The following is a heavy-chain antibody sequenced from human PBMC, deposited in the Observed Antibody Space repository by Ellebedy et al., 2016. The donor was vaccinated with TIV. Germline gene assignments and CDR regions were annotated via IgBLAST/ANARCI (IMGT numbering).Heavy chain of an antibody. CDR2: IYYSGST. D-gene: IGHD2-2*01. V-gene: IGHV4-39*02. CDR3: GWDCSSTSCRGGY. J-gene: IGHJ4*02. Sequence: MPSETLSLTCTVSGGSISNSSYYWGWIRQPPGKGLEWIGSIYYSGSTYYSPSLKSRVTISVDTSKNHFSLKLSSVTAADTAVYYCGWDCSSTSCRGGYWGRGTLVTVSS. CDR1: GGSISNSSYY.